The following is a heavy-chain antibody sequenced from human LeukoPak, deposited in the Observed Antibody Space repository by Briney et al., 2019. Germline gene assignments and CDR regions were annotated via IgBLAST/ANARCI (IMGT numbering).Heavy chain of an antibody. D-gene: IGHD2-2*01. V-gene: IGHV1-2*02. Sequence: ASVTVSCKASGYTFTGYYMHWVRQAPGQGLEWMGWFNPNSGGTNYAQKFQGRVTMTRDTSISTAYMELSRLRSDDTAVYYCARVVPSYRLPSRYFDLWGRGTLVTVSS. CDR2: FNPNSGGT. J-gene: IGHJ2*01. CDR3: ARVVPSYRLPSRYFDL. CDR1: GYTFTGYY.